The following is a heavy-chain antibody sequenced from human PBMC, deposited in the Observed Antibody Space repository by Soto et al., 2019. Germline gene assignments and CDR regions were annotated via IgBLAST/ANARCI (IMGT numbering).Heavy chain of an antibody. CDR2: IYYSGST. CDR1: GGSISSGDYY. Sequence: QVQLQESGPGLVKPSQTLSLTCTVSGGSISSGDYYWSWIRQPPGKGLEWIGYIYYSGSTYYNPSVNSRVTTAVATSMNQFSLKLSSVTAADTAVYYCAREALGIAFGMAISWGQGTLVTVSS. J-gene: IGHJ5*02. CDR3: AREALGIAFGMAIS. D-gene: IGHD6-13*01. V-gene: IGHV4-30-4*01.